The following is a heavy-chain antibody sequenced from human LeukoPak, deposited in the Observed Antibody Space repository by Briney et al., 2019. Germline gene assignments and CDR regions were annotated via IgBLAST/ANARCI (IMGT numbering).Heavy chain of an antibody. D-gene: IGHD3-9*01. V-gene: IGHV4-39*07. Sequence: PSETLSLTCTVSGGSISSSSYYWGWIRQPPGKGLEWIGSIYYSGSTYYNPSLKSRVTISVDTSKNQFSLKLSSVTAADTAVYYCARVWTPKAWFLTGYSSFDYWGQGTLVTVSS. CDR3: ARVWTPKAWFLTGYSSFDY. CDR2: IYYSGST. CDR1: GGSISSSSYY. J-gene: IGHJ4*02.